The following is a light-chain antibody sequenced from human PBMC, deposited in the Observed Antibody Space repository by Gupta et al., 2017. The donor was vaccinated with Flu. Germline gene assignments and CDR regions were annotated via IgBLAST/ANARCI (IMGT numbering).Light chain of an antibody. CDR1: SSYDIGYNY. J-gene: IGLJ2*01. Sequence: ITITSTAGSSYDIGYNYVSWYQQHPGTAPKLVIYDDNKRPAGVPDRFSGSKSGTTASLAITGLQAEDEADYYCSSYNSSTSRVVFGGGTRLTVL. CDR2: DDN. V-gene: IGLV2-14*03. CDR3: SSYNSSTSRVV.